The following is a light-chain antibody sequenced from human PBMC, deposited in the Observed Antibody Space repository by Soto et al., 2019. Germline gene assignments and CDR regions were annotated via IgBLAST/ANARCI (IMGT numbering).Light chain of an antibody. CDR2: DAS. CDR3: QQYNSYWT. J-gene: IGKJ1*01. Sequence: DIQMTQSPSTLSASVGDRVTITCRASQSISNWLAWYQQRPGQAPKLLIYDASSLESGVPSTFSGSASGTEFTLTISSLQPDDFATYYCQQYNSYWTFGQGTKVDIK. V-gene: IGKV1-5*01. CDR1: QSISNW.